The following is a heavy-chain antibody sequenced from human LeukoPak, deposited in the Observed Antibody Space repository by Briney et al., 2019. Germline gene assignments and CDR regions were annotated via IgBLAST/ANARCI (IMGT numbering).Heavy chain of an antibody. Sequence: SETLSLTCTVSGGSISSNNYYWGWIRQPPGKGLEWVGSIYYGGYTYYNPSLKSRVTISVDTSKNQFSLKLSSVTAADTAIYYCQSRFLEWLLDYWGQGTLVTVSS. J-gene: IGHJ4*02. V-gene: IGHV4-39*01. D-gene: IGHD3-3*01. CDR1: GGSISSNNYY. CDR2: IYYGGYT. CDR3: QSRFLEWLLDY.